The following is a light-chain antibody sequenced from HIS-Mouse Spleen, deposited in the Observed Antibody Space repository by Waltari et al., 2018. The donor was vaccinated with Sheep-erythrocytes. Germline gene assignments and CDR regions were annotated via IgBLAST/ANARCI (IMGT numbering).Light chain of an antibody. V-gene: IGKV1-39*01. CDR2: AAS. J-gene: IGKJ3*01. Sequence: DIQMTQSPSSLSASVGDRVTITCRAIQSISSYLNWYKQKPGKAPKLLIYAASSLQSGVPSRFSGSGSGTDFTLTISSLQPEDFATYYCQQSYSTPQFTFGPGTKVDIK. CDR3: QQSYSTPQFT. CDR1: QSISSY.